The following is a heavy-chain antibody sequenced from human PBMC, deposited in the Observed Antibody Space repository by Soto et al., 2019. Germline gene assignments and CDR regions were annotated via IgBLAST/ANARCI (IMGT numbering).Heavy chain of an antibody. CDR3: ARGQRYCSGGSCYSLSPYYYYYGMDV. CDR1: GGTFSSYA. D-gene: IGHD2-15*01. J-gene: IGHJ6*02. Sequence: SVKVSCKASGGTFSSYAISWVRQAPGQGLEWMGGIIPIFGTTNYAQKFQGRVTITADESTSTAYMELSSLRSEDTAVYYCARGQRYCSGGSCYSLSPYYYYYGMDVWGQGTTVTVSS. CDR2: IIPIFGTT. V-gene: IGHV1-69*13.